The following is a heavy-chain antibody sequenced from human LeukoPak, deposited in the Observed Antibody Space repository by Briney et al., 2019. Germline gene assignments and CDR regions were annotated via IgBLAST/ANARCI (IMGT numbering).Heavy chain of an antibody. D-gene: IGHD3-10*01. Sequence: PSESLSLTCAVYGGSFSGYFWSWIRQPPGKGLEWIGEINHSGSTNYNPSLKSRVTISVDTSKNQFSLKLSSVTAADTAVYYCARSLEFGELDYWGQGTLVTVSS. J-gene: IGHJ4*02. V-gene: IGHV4-34*01. CDR2: INHSGST. CDR3: ARSLEFGELDY. CDR1: GGSFSGYF.